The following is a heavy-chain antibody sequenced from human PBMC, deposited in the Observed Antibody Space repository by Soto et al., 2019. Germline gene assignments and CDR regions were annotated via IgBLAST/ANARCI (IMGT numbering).Heavy chain of an antibody. CDR3: ARGWGYDSNDYYYAY. V-gene: IGHV1-69*01. CDR1: GGTFSRHA. D-gene: IGHD3-22*01. CDR2: IIPIFGTA. Sequence: QVQLVQSGAEVRKPGSSVKVSCKASGGTFSRHAISWVRQAPGQGLEWMGGIIPIFGTANHAQKFQGRVTIIADESTSTVYMALSSLRSEETAMYYGARGWGYDSNDYYYAYWGQGTLVIVSS. J-gene: IGHJ4*02.